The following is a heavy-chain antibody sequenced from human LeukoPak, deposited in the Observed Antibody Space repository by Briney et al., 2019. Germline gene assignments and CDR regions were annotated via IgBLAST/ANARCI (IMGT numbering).Heavy chain of an antibody. D-gene: IGHD4-11*01. V-gene: IGHV1-69*13. J-gene: IGHJ4*02. CDR2: IIPIFGTA. CDR3: ARGPDYPPYYFDY. Sequence: ASVKVSCKASGGTFSSYAISWVRQAPGQGLEWTGGIIPIFGTANYAQKFQGRVTITADESTSTAYMELSSLRSEDTAVYYCARGPDYPPYYFDYWGQGTLVTVSS. CDR1: GGTFSSYA.